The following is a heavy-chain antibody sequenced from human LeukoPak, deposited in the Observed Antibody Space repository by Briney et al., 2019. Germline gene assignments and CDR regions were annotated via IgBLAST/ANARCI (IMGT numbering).Heavy chain of an antibody. D-gene: IGHD1-26*01. J-gene: IGHJ4*02. Sequence: SGTLSLTCAVSGGSISSSNWWSWVRQPPGKGLEWIGEIYHSGSTNYNPSLKSRVTISVDKSKNQFSLKLSSVTAADTAVYYCARHRWEPSGSYCDYWGQGTLVTVSS. CDR2: IYHSGST. CDR3: ARHRWEPSGSYCDY. V-gene: IGHV4-4*02. CDR1: GGSISSSNW.